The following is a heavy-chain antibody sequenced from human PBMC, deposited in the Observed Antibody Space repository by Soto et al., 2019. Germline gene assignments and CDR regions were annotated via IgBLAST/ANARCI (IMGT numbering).Heavy chain of an antibody. D-gene: IGHD4-17*01. CDR2: VSYSDGST. Sequence: EVQLLESGGGLVQPGGSLRLSCAASGFAFSSYVMSWVRQAPGEGLEWVSAVSYSDGSTYYADSVKGRFAISRDNSKNTVYLQMNSLRAEDTAIYYCAKPTVATPYYFDSWGQGTLVTVSS. J-gene: IGHJ4*02. CDR3: AKPTVATPYYFDS. V-gene: IGHV3-23*01. CDR1: GFAFSSYV.